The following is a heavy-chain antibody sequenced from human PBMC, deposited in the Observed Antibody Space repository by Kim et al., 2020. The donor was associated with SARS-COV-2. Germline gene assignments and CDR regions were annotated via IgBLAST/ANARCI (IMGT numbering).Heavy chain of an antibody. Sequence: KGQLTISRDNSKNTLYLQMNSLRAEDTAVYYCARAGGITICGVVIMGAFDIWGQGTMVTVSS. D-gene: IGHD3-3*01. V-gene: IGHV3-30*01. J-gene: IGHJ3*02. CDR3: ARAGGITICGVVIMGAFDI.